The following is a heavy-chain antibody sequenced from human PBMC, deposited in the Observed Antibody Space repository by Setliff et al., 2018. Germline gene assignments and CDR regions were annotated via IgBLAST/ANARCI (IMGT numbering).Heavy chain of an antibody. CDR1: GDSISNSNYY. CDR2: IYHSGNT. D-gene: IGHD3-22*01. Sequence: SETLSLTCTVSGDSISNSNYYWGWIRQPPGKGLEWIGNIYHSGNTYYTPSLKSGVPMSVDTSKNQFSLRLRSVTAADTAVYYCGRSYYDSSGYSLMLFDIWGQGTKVTVSS. J-gene: IGHJ3*02. CDR3: GRSYYDSSGYSLMLFDI. V-gene: IGHV4-39*07.